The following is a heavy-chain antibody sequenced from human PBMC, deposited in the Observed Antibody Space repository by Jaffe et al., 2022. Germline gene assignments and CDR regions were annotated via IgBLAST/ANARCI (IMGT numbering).Heavy chain of an antibody. D-gene: IGHD3-9*01. CDR1: GFTFSSYE. CDR2: ISSSGSTI. Sequence: EVQLVESGGGLVQPGGSLRLSCAASGFTFSSYEMNWVRQAPGKGLEWVSYISSSGSTIYYADSVKGRFTISRDNAKNSLYLQMNSLRAEDTAVYYCARGGDILTGLDAFDIWGQGTMVTVSS. V-gene: IGHV3-48*03. CDR3: ARGGDILTGLDAFDI. J-gene: IGHJ3*02.